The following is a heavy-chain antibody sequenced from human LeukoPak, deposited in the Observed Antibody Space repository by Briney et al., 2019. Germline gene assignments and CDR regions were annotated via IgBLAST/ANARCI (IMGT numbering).Heavy chain of an antibody. Sequence: GGSLRLSCAASGFTFSNYGMHWVRQTPGKGLEWVAVISSDGSEKKYADAVKGRFTISRDNSKNTVYLQLNGLRADDTAVFYCATLGGSGSYHLPIYDSWGQGTLVTVST. CDR2: ISSDGSEK. CDR3: ATLGGSGSYHLPIYDS. V-gene: IGHV3-30*03. J-gene: IGHJ4*02. D-gene: IGHD3-10*01. CDR1: GFTFSNYG.